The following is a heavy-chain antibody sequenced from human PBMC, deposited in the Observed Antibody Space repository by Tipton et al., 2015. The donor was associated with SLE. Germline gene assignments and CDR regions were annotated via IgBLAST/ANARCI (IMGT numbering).Heavy chain of an antibody. CDR1: DDSIGTDPHY. J-gene: IGHJ4*02. V-gene: IGHV4-61*02. D-gene: IGHD2-2*01. CDR2: IYTGGNT. CDR3: VVCSPSSCSYFDY. Sequence: TLSLTCSVSDDSIGTDPHYWGWIRQPAGKGLEWIGRIYTGGNTKYNPSLESRVTLSVDASKDQFSLRLTSVTAADTAVYYCVVCSPSSCSYFDYWGQGRLVTVSS.